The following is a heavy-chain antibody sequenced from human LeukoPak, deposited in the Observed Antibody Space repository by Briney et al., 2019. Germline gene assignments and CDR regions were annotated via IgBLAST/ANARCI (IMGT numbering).Heavy chain of an antibody. CDR3: ARDGSSGSPRHQNYYYYGMDV. CDR1: GFTFSSYA. J-gene: IGHJ6*02. V-gene: IGHV3-30-3*01. CDR2: ISYDGSNK. D-gene: IGHD3-10*01. Sequence: GSLRLSCAASGFTFSSYAMHWVRQAPGKGLEWVAVISYDGSNKYYADSVKGRFTIFRDNFKNTLYLQMNSLRAEDTAVYYCARDGSSGSPRHQNYYYYGMDVWGQGTTVTVSS.